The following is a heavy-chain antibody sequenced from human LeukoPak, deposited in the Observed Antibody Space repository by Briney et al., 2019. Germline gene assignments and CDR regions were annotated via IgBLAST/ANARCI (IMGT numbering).Heavy chain of an antibody. CDR2: ISRDITYI. J-gene: IGHJ4*02. CDR1: GFTFSSYG. CDR3: TRSHSSGYYSGRHFDY. Sequence: GGSLRLSCAASGFTFSSYGMSWVRQAPGKGLEWVTFISRDITYIYYADSVKGRFTISRDNTRNSLYLQMNNLRADDTAIYYCTRSHSSGYYSGRHFDYWGQGTLVTVSP. V-gene: IGHV3-21*01. D-gene: IGHD3-22*01.